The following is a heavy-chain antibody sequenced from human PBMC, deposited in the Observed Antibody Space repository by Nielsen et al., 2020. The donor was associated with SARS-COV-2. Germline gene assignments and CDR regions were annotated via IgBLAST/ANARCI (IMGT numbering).Heavy chain of an antibody. J-gene: IGHJ4*02. CDR2: IYYSGTT. Sequence: ESLKISCTVPGDSINYFYLSWIRQPPGKGLEWIGYIYYSGTTNYNPSLKSRVTISVDTSKNQFSLKLNSVTAADTAVYYCARDYTALGLGVFDYWGQGTLVTVSS. CDR3: ARDYTALGLGVFDY. D-gene: IGHD5-18*01. CDR1: GDSINYFY. V-gene: IGHV4-59*01.